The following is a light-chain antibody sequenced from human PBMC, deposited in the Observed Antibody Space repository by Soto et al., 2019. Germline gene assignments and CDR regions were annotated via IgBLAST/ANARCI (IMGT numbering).Light chain of an antibody. CDR3: QQFKNYPIT. CDR2: AAS. CDR1: EDISSY. V-gene: IGKV1-9*01. J-gene: IGKJ5*01. Sequence: IQLTQSPSSLSASVGDRVTFTCRASEDISSYLVWYQQKPGAAPKLLIYAASALHSGVPSRFSGSGSGTDLTLTISSLHPEDFAVYFCQQFKNYPITFGQGTRLEI.